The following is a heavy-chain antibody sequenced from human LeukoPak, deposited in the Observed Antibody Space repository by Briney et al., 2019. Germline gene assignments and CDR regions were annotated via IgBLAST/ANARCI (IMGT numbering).Heavy chain of an antibody. CDR1: GFTFSSYG. CDR2: IRYDGSSK. CDR3: VNWLLDY. J-gene: IGHJ4*02. D-gene: IGHD5-18*01. Sequence: PGGSLRLSCAASGFTFSSYGMHWVRQAPGKGLEWVAFIRYDGSSKYYADPVKGRFTISRDNSKNTLYLQMNSLRAEDTAVYYCVNWLLDYWGQGTLVTVSS. V-gene: IGHV3-30*02.